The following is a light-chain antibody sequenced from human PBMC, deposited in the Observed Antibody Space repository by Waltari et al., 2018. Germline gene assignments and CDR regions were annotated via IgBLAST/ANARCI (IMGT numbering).Light chain of an antibody. J-gene: IGKJ4*01. CDR2: LGS. V-gene: IGKV2-28*01. Sequence: DIVMTQSPLSLPVTPGEPASISCRSSQSLLHSNGYNCLYWYLQKPGHSPQLLIYLGSNRASGVPDRFSGSGSGTDFTLKISRVEAEDVGVYYCMQALQTPFTFGGGTKVEIK. CDR3: MQALQTPFT. CDR1: QSLLHSNGYNC.